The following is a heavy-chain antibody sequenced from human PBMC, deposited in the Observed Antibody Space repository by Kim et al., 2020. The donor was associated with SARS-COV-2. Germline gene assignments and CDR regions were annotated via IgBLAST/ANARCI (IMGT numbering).Heavy chain of an antibody. CDR3: ARSGIDGYWYYYYGMDV. D-gene: IGHD2-2*03. V-gene: IGHV3-66*01. J-gene: IGHJ6*02. Sequence: VKGIFTISRDNSKNTLYLQMSSLRAEDTAVYYCARSGIDGYWYYYYGMDVWGQGTTVTVSS.